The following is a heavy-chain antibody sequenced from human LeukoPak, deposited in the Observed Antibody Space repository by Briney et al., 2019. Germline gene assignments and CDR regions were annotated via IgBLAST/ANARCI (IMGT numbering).Heavy chain of an antibody. CDR3: ARVELIVALPTSFDP. V-gene: IGHV4-34*01. J-gene: IGHJ5*02. D-gene: IGHD5-12*01. CDR2: INDSGRT. Sequence: PSETLSLTCAVYGESLSGYYWSWIRQPPEKGLEWIGEINDSGRTNYNPSLQSRVTISVDTSKNQFSLRLNSVTSADTAMYYCARVELIVALPTSFDPWGQGTLVTVSS. CDR1: GESLSGYY.